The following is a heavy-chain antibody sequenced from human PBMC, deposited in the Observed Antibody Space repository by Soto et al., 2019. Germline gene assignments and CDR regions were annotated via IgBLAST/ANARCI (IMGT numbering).Heavy chain of an antibody. Sequence: GGSLRLSCAASGFTFSSYDMHWVRQATGKGLEWVSAIGTAGDTYYPGSVKGRFTISRENAKNSLYLQMNSLRAEDTAVYYCARGVDYDSSGYYYGVSPPDYWGQGTLVTVSS. D-gene: IGHD3-22*01. J-gene: IGHJ4*02. CDR2: IGTAGDT. CDR3: ARGVDYDSSGYYYGVSPPDY. CDR1: GFTFSSYD. V-gene: IGHV3-13*01.